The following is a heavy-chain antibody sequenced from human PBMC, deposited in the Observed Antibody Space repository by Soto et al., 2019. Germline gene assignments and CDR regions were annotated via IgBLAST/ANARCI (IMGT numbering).Heavy chain of an antibody. J-gene: IGHJ4*02. Sequence: ASVKVSCKASGYIFTAYSMHWVRQAPGQGLEWLGWINPNSGDTIYSQKFQDRVTMTCDTSVSTAYLELSSLSSDDTALYYCAREASAVVSLDYWGQGTLVTVSS. CDR2: INPNSGDT. D-gene: IGHD2-15*01. CDR3: AREASAVVSLDY. V-gene: IGHV1-2*02. CDR1: GYIFTAYS.